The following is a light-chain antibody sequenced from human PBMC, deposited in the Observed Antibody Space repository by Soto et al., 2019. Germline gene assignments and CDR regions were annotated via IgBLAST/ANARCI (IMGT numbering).Light chain of an antibody. CDR2: DSS. CDR1: QTISSW. Sequence: MTQSPSSLSGSVRDRGTITCRASQTISSWLAWYQQKPGQTPRLLIYDSSTRASGIPIRFSGSRSGTEFILTINGLQFEDFAVYYCQRYNNWPLTFGGGTKVDI. CDR3: QRYNNWPLT. J-gene: IGKJ4*01. V-gene: IGKV3-15*01.